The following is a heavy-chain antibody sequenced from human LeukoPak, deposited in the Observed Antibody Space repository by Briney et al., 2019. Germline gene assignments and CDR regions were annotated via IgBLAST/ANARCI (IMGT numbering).Heavy chain of an antibody. CDR3: ARRTKGGYYTGAFDI. V-gene: IGHV5-51*01. CDR2: IYPGDSES. CDR1: GYTFSTYW. Sequence: GKSLKISCKGSGYTFSTYWLAWVRQMPGKGLEWMGTIYPGDSESRYSPSFEGQVTMSVDKSISTAYLQWSGLKASDTAMYYCARRTKGGYYTGAFDIWGQGTMVTVSS. J-gene: IGHJ3*02. D-gene: IGHD3-22*01.